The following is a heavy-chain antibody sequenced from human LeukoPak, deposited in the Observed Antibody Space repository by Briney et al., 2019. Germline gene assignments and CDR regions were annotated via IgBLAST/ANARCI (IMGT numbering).Heavy chain of an antibody. CDR1: GDSVSSNSAS. CDR2: TYYRSKWYN. Sequence: SQTLSLTSAISGDSVSSNSASWNWIRQSRSRGLEWLGKTYYRSKWYNDYAVSVKSRITINPDTSKNQFSLQLNSVTPEDTAVYYCARDRGSSGWFDPFDYWGQGTLVTVSS. CDR3: ARDRGSSGWFDPFDY. V-gene: IGHV6-1*01. J-gene: IGHJ4*02. D-gene: IGHD6-19*01.